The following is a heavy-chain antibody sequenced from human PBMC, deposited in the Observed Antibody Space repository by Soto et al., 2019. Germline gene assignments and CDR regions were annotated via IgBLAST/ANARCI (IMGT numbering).Heavy chain of an antibody. D-gene: IGHD6-19*01. CDR1: GGSISSSSYY. CDR3: ARHEEVAGTVDY. Sequence: QLQLQESGPGLVKPWETLSLTCTVSGGSISSSSYYWGWIRQPPGKGLEWIGSLYYSGSTYYNPSLKSRVTISVDTAKDHFSLKLRSVTAADTAVYYCARHEEVAGTVDYWCQGTLVTVSS. CDR2: LYYSGST. V-gene: IGHV4-39*01. J-gene: IGHJ4*02.